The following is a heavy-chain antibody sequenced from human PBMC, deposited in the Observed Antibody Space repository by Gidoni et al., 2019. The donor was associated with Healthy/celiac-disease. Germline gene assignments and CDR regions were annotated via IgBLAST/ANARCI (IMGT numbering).Heavy chain of an antibody. V-gene: IGHV1-18*01. CDR3: ARDEPGSDTAFDAFDI. J-gene: IGHJ3*02. CDR2: ISAYNGNT. Sequence: MGWISAYNGNTNYAQKLQGRVTMTTDTSTSTAYMELRSLRSDDTAVYYCARDEPGSDTAFDAFDIWGQGTMVTVSS. D-gene: IGHD1-1*01.